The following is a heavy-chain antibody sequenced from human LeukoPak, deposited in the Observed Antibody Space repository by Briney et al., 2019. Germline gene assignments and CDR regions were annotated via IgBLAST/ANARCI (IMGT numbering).Heavy chain of an antibody. Sequence: GGSLRLSSGASGLIFFDHWVHWFGRPPGRERVGVSRIKTDGSEASYADAVRGRFVVSRDNSRNTLFLLMNSLREDDTAMYFCARDVGPYGGSPGADWGQGTQVTVSS. V-gene: IGHV3-74*01. CDR1: GLIFFDHW. J-gene: IGHJ4*02. CDR2: IKTDGSEA. D-gene: IGHD1-26*01. CDR3: ARDVGPYGGSPGAD.